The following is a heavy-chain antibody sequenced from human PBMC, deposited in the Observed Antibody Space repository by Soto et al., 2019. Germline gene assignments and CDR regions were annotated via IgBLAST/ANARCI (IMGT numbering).Heavy chain of an antibody. V-gene: IGHV3-30*19. Sequence: QVQLVESGGGVVQPGTSLTLSCAASGFTFSNYAMNWVRQAPGKGLEWVAVIRYDGRNKDFADSVKGRFTISRAIPGNTLYLPMNSLRAEDTAVYYCARVRGRYFGSWSYDGVDVWGQGTTVTVSS. CDR3: ARVRGRYFGSWSYDGVDV. CDR1: GFTFSNYA. D-gene: IGHD3-10*01. CDR2: IRYDGRNK. J-gene: IGHJ6*02.